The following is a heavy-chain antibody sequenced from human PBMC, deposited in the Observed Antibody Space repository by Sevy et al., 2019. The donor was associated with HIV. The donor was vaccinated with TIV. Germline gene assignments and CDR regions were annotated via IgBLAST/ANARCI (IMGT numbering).Heavy chain of an antibody. Sequence: ASVKVSCKASGYTFTGYYMHWLRQAPGQGLEWMGWINPNSGGTNYAQKFQGWVTMTRDTSISTAYMELSRLRSDDTAVYYCARGSYCSSTSCRTPYYYYYYMDVWGKGTTVTVSS. CDR2: INPNSGGT. J-gene: IGHJ6*03. CDR3: ARGSYCSSTSCRTPYYYYYYMDV. CDR1: GYTFTGYY. D-gene: IGHD2-2*01. V-gene: IGHV1-2*04.